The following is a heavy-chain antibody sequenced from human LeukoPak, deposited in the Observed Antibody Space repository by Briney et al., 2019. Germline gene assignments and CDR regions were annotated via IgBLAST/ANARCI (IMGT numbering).Heavy chain of an antibody. CDR2: ISDSGGST. J-gene: IGHJ4*02. D-gene: IGHD2-15*01. CDR3: AKPTCSGGRCYFDY. Sequence: PGGSLRLSCAASGFTFNNYAMSWVRQALGKGLEWVSGISDSGGSTYYADSVKGWFTISRDNSKNTLYLQMNSLRAEDTAVYYCAKPTCSGGRCYFDYWGQGTLVTVSS. CDR1: GFTFNNYA. V-gene: IGHV3-23*01.